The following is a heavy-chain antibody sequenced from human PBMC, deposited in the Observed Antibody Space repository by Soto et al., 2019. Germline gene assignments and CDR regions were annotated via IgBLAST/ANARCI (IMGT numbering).Heavy chain of an antibody. D-gene: IGHD1-7*01. V-gene: IGHV3-21*01. Sequence: GGYLRLSCAAFGFTLSSYSMRLVSKTLGKVLDWVYSSSSNSNYKYYVGSVKVRFTISRDNAKSSLYLQMNGLRAEDTAVYYCARARTTTWSGTTRGWFDPWGQGSLVTVSS. CDR2: SSSNSNYK. CDR1: GFTLSSYS. J-gene: IGHJ5*02. CDR3: ARARTTTWSGTTRGWFDP.